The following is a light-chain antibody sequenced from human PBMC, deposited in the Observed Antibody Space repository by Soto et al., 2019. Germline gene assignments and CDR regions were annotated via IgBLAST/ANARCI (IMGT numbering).Light chain of an antibody. V-gene: IGLV2-14*01. J-gene: IGLJ2*01. CDR2: EVT. CDR1: SSDIGGFYY. Sequence: QSALTQPASVSGSPGQSITISCTGTSSDIGGFYYVSWYQQHPGKAPKLIIYEVTNRPSGISHRFSGSRSGNTASLTISGLQADDEADYYCSSYTSNNFFILFGGGTPLTVL. CDR3: SSYTSNNFFIL.